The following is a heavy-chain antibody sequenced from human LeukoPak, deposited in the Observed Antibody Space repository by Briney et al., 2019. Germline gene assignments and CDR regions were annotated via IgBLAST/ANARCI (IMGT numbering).Heavy chain of an antibody. D-gene: IGHD3-22*01. V-gene: IGHV1-18*03. CDR3: AREYYSDSSGYYKHFDY. CDR1: GYTFTSYG. J-gene: IGHJ4*02. Sequence: ASVKVSCKASGYTFTSYGISWVRQAPGQGLEWMGIINPSGGSTSYAQKFQGRVTMTTDTSTSTAYMELRSLRSDDMAVYYCAREYYSDSSGYYKHFDYWGQGTLVTVSS. CDR2: INPSGGST.